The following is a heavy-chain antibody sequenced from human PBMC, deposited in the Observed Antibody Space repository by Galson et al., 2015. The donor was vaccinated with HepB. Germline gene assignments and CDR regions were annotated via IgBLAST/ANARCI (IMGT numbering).Heavy chain of an antibody. J-gene: IGHJ6*03. CDR1: GFTFSNAW. V-gene: IGHV3-15*01. Sequence: SLRLSCAASGFTFSNAWMSWVRQAPGKGLEWVGRIKSKTDGGTTDYAAPVKGRFTISRDDSKNTLYLQMNSLKTEDTAVYYCTTRSYYDFWSGYPTYMDVWGKGTTVTVSS. CDR2: IKSKTDGGTT. CDR3: TTRSYYDFWSGYPTYMDV. D-gene: IGHD3-3*01.